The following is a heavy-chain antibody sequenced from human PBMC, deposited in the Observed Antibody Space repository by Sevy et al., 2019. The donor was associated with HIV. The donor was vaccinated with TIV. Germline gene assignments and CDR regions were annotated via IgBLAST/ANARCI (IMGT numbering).Heavy chain of an antibody. J-gene: IGHJ2*01. V-gene: IGHV4-34*01. CDR3: ARGGDGVVPSPIIGLGPWTKYWYFDL. CDR2: VNHSGST. CDR1: GGSFSGYS. Sequence: SETLSLTCAVSGGSFSGYSWDWIRRPPGKGLEWIGEVNHSGSTNYNPSLKSRVTISVDTSKKQFSLKQNFVTAADTAVYYCARGGDGVVPSPIIGLGPWTKYWYFDLWGRGTLVTVSS. D-gene: IGHD3-3*01.